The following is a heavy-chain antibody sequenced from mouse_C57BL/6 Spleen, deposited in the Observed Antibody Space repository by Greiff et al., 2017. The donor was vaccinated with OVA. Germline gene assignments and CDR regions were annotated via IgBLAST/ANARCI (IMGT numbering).Heavy chain of an antibody. CDR1: GYTFTSYW. Sequence: QVQLQQSGAELVMPGASVKLSCKASGYTFTSYWMHWVKQRPGQGLEWIGEIDPSDSYTNYNQKFKGKSTLTVDKSSSTAYMQLSSLTSEDSAVYYCARGKDVEMDYWGQGTSVTVSS. CDR2: IDPSDSYT. V-gene: IGHV1-69*01. J-gene: IGHJ4*01. CDR3: ARGKDVEMDY.